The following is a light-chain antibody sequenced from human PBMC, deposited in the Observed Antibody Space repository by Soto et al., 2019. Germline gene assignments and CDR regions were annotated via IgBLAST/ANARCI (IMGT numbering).Light chain of an antibody. CDR1: QGVSGW. Sequence: DIQMTQSPSSVSASEGDRVTITCRASQGVSGWLAWYQQKPGKAPKLLIYAASSLQSGVPSRFSGSGSGTDFTLTISNLQPEDFATYYCQQSYSTPTFGQGTKVDIK. CDR2: AAS. CDR3: QQSYSTPT. V-gene: IGKV1-12*01. J-gene: IGKJ1*01.